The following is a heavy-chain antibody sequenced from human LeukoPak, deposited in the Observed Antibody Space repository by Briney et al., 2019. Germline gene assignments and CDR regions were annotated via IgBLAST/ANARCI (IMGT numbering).Heavy chain of an antibody. D-gene: IGHD4-17*01. V-gene: IGHV4-59*01. CDR3: AHYDRRGWDAFDI. J-gene: IGHJ3*02. Sequence: PSETLSLTCTVSGGSISSYYWSWIRQPPGKGLEWIAYISDSGSTNYNPSLKSRVTISVDTSKNQFSLKLSSVTAADTAVYYCAHYDRRGWDAFDIWGQGTMVTVSS. CDR2: ISDSGST. CDR1: GGSISSYY.